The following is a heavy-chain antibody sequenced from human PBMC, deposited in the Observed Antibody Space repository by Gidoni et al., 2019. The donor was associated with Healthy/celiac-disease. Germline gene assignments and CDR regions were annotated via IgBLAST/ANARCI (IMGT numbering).Heavy chain of an antibody. CDR2: IYYSGST. CDR3: ARHALSRRSYWGCWFDP. V-gene: IGHV4-39*01. CDR1: GGSISSSSYY. Sequence: QLQLQESGPGLVKPSETLSLTCTVSGGSISSSSYYWGWIRQPPGKGLEWIGSIYYSGSTYYNPSLKSRVTISVDTSKNQFSLKLSSVTAADTAVYYCARHALSRRSYWGCWFDPWGQGTLVTVSS. J-gene: IGHJ5*02. D-gene: IGHD1-26*01.